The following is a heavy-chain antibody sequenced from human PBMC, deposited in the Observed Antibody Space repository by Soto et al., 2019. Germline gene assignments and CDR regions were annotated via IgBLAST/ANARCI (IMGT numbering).Heavy chain of an antibody. CDR1: GFTFSNAW. Sequence: EVQLVESGGGLVKPGGSLRLSCAASGFTFSNAWMNWVRQAPGKGLEWVGRIISKTDGGTTDYAAPVKGRFTISRDDSKNTLYLQMNSLKTEDTAVYYCTKTPQWELLFDYWGQGTLVTVSS. J-gene: IGHJ4*02. CDR2: IISKTDGGTT. V-gene: IGHV3-15*07. CDR3: TKTPQWELLFDY. D-gene: IGHD1-26*01.